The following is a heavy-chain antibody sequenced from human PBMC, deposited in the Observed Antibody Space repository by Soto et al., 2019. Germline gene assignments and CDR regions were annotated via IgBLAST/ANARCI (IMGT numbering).Heavy chain of an antibody. CDR2: ISSSSSTI. Sequence: EVQLVESGGGLVQPGGSLRLSCAASGFTFSSYSMNWVRQAPGQGLEWVSYISSSSSTIYYADSVKGRFTISRDNAKNSLYLQMNSLRAEDTAVYYCARLRETAAGPSDAFDIWGQGTMVTVSS. CDR1: GFTFSSYS. CDR3: ARLRETAAGPSDAFDI. V-gene: IGHV3-48*01. D-gene: IGHD6-13*01. J-gene: IGHJ3*02.